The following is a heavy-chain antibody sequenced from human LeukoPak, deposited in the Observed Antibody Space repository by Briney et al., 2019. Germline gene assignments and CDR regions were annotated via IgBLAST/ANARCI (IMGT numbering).Heavy chain of an antibody. CDR3: ARDIGAYCGGDCYSPSGAFDI. D-gene: IGHD2-21*02. CDR2: IYYSGST. CDR1: GGSISSGGYY. Sequence: PSQTLSLPCTVSGGSISSGGYYWSWIRQHPGKGLEWIGYIYYSGSTYYNPSLKSRVTISVDTSKNQFSLKLSSVTAADTAVYYCARDIGAYCGGDCYSPSGAFDIWGQGTMVTVSS. V-gene: IGHV4-31*03. J-gene: IGHJ3*02.